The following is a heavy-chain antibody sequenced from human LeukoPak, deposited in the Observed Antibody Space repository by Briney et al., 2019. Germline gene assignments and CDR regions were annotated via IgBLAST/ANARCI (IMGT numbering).Heavy chain of an antibody. CDR2: ISGRGSRT. CDR3: AKDEYDYGSGGEYYYMDV. CDR1: GFTFSSYG. J-gene: IGHJ6*03. D-gene: IGHD3-10*01. V-gene: IGHV3-23*01. Sequence: PGGSLRLSCAASGFTFSSYGMAWVRQAPGKGLEWVSRISGRGSRTYYADSVKGRFTISRDNSKNTLYLQMNSLRVEDTAVYYCAKDEYDYGSGGEYYYMDVWGKGTTVTISS.